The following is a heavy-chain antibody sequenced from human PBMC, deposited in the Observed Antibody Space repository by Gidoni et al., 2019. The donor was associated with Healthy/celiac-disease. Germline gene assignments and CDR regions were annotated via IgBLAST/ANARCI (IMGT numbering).Heavy chain of an antibody. D-gene: IGHD4-17*01. CDR2: IDPSDSYT. Sequence: EVPLVQSGAEVKKHGESLRIYCRGSGCSFSTYWISWVRQMPGKGLEWMGMIDPSDSYTTYSPSFQGHVTISADKSISTAYLQWSSLKASDTAMYYCARRYDYGDYWDAFDIWGQGTMVTVSS. J-gene: IGHJ3*02. CDR1: GCSFSTYW. V-gene: IGHV5-10-1*03. CDR3: ARRYDYGDYWDAFDI.